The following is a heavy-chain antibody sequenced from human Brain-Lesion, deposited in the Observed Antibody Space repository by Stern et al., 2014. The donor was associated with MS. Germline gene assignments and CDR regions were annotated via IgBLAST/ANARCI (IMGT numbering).Heavy chain of an antibody. V-gene: IGHV3-23*04. CDR2: IFLHGGTT. CDR3: VRDNRVVTY. CDR1: GFTFDNYG. D-gene: IGHD2-15*01. Sequence: EDQLVDSGGGLKQPGESLRLSCVGSGFTFDNYGMGWVRLAPGKGLEWVSGIFLHGGTTFYVDSVKGRFTISRDNSAKTMYLQMDSLRAEDTALYYCVRDNRVVTYWGQGALVTVSS. J-gene: IGHJ4*02.